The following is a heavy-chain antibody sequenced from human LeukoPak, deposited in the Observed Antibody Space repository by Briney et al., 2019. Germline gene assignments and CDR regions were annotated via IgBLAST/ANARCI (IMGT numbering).Heavy chain of an antibody. D-gene: IGHD4-11*01. V-gene: IGHV1-69*01. CDR2: IIPIFGTA. CDR1: GVTFSSYA. CDR3: ARDGTVTTKPLDY. Sequence: ASVKVSCKASGVTFSSYAISWVRQAPGQGLEWMGGIIPIFGTANYAEKFQGRVTITADESTTTAYMELSSLRSEDTAVYYCARDGTVTTKPLDYWGQGTLVTVSS. J-gene: IGHJ4*02.